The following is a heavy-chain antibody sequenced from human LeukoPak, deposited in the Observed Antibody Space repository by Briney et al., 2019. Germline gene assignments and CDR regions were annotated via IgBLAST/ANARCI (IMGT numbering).Heavy chain of an antibody. CDR1: GYTFTSYD. V-gene: IGHV1-69*05. CDR3: ARDRGGFRQGSNWNYVRYFDY. Sequence: GASVKVSCKASGYTFTSYDISWVRQAPGQGLEWMGGIIPIFGTANYAQKFQGRVTITTDESTSTAYMELSSLRSEDTAVYYCARDRGGFRQGSNWNYVRYFDYWGQGTLVTVSS. J-gene: IGHJ4*02. D-gene: IGHD1-7*01. CDR2: IIPIFGTA.